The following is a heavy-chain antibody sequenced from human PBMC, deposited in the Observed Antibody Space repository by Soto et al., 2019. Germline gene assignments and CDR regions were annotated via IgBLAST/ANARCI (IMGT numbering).Heavy chain of an antibody. CDR1: GGSFSDYY. CDR2: VNHGGST. V-gene: IGHV4-34*01. Sequence: QVQLQQWGAGLLKPSETLSLTCPVNGGSFSDYYWTWIRQPPGKGLEWIGEVNHGGSTHYNPSLKSRVSISVDTSKKHFSLNLTFVTAADKAVYYCAREWWSGSLIGGALGGEGTLVTVSS. D-gene: IGHD3-3*01. J-gene: IGHJ4*02. CDR3: AREWWSGSLIGGAL.